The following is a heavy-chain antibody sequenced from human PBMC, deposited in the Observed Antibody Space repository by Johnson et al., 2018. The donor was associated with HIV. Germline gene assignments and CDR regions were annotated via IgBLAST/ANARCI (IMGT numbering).Heavy chain of an antibody. V-gene: IGHV3-30*02. J-gene: IGHJ3*02. D-gene: IGHD3-22*01. CDR1: GFIFSTYG. CDR2: IRYDGSNE. Sequence: QVQLVESGGGVVQPGGSLRLSCVASGFIFSTYGMHWVRQAPGKGLEWLAFIRYDGSNEYYVDSVQGRFTISRDNSKNTLYLQMNSLRAEDTAVYYCARGGANYYDSSGYYGAFDIWGQGTMVTVSS. CDR3: ARGGANYYDSSGYYGAFDI.